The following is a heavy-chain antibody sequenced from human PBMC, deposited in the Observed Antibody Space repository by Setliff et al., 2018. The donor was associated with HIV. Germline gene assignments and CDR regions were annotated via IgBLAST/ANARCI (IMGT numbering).Heavy chain of an antibody. D-gene: IGHD3-3*01. Sequence: ASVKVSCKASGYTFTSYGISWVRQAPGQGLEWMGWISAYNGNTNYAQTLQGRVTMTTDTSTSTAYMELRSLKSDDTAVYYCAREYYDFWSGYSDAFHIWGQGTMVTVSS. CDR2: ISAYNGNT. CDR1: GYTFTSYG. V-gene: IGHV1-18*01. CDR3: AREYYDFWSGYSDAFHI. J-gene: IGHJ3*02.